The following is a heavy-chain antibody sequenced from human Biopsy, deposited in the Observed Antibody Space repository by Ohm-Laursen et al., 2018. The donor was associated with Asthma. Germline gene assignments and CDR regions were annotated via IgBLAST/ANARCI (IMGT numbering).Heavy chain of an antibody. D-gene: IGHD2-21*01. CDR3: VTHYGLRDWSPSDS. CDR2: TYSGGTT. J-gene: IGHJ4*02. V-gene: IGHV4-39*01. CDR1: GGSISSSHFQ. Sequence: SDTLSLTCTVSGGSISSSHFQWGWIRQPPGKGLEWIGNTYSGGTTYYNPSLKSRATMSIDSSKNHLSQKLTSVTAADTAVYFCVTHYGLRDWSPSDSWGQGTLVTVSS.